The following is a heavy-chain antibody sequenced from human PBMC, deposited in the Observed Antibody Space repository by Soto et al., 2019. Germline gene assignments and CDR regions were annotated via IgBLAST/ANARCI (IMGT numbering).Heavy chain of an antibody. CDR3: AKGSQYDILTAHHAFAS. CDR2: ISGGGGGT. Sequence: EVQMLESGGGLVKPGGSLRLSCSVSGFSFSNYAMTWVRQAPGKGLEWVSSISGGGGGTHYADSMKGRVTISRDNSRNTLHLEMKRLRADEPAGYYCAKGSQYDILTAHHAFASWGQGTLVTVSS. J-gene: IGHJ5*02. CDR1: GFSFSNYA. V-gene: IGHV3-23*01. D-gene: IGHD3-9*01.